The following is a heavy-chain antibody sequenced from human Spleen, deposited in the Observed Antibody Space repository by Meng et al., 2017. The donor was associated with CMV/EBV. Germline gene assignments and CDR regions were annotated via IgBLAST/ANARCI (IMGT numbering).Heavy chain of an antibody. V-gene: IGHV3-53*01. CDR1: RFTLSEFW. CDR3: ARSGLSINWYGGAIDT. D-gene: IGHD6-13*01. Sequence: GGSLRLSCVACRFTLSEFWMTRVRQAPGKGLEWVSIIYTGGTTYYADSVKGRFTISRDNSENTLYLQMNSLRAGDTAVYYCARSGLSINWYGGAIDTWGRGTMVTVSS. J-gene: IGHJ3*02. CDR2: IYTGGTT.